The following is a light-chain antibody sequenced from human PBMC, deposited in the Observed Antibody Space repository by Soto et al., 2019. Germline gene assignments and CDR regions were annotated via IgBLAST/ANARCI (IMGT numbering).Light chain of an antibody. CDR1: SSDVGGHDY. CDR3: ISYASINTYV. CDR2: DVT. V-gene: IGLV2-14*01. J-gene: IGLJ1*01. Sequence: QSVLTQPASVSGSPGQSITISCTGTSSDVGGHDYVSWYQQHPGKAPKLMIYDVTNRPSGVSNRFSGSKSGNTASLTISGLQAEDEADYYCISYASINTYVFGTGTKSPS.